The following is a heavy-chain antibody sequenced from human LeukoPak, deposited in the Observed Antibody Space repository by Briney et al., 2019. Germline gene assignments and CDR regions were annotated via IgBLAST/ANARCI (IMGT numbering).Heavy chain of an antibody. Sequence: GGSLRLSCAASGFTFSNYGMHWVRQAPGKGLEWVAVISYDGSNKYYADSVKGRFTISRDNSKNTLYLQMNSLRAEDTAVYYCAKDSGGSYFAYWGQGTLVTVSS. J-gene: IGHJ4*02. CDR2: ISYDGSNK. CDR3: AKDSGGSYFAY. CDR1: GFTFSNYG. D-gene: IGHD1-26*01. V-gene: IGHV3-30*18.